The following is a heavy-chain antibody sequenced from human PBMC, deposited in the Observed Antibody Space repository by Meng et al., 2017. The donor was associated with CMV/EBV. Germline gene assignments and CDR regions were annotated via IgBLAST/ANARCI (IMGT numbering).Heavy chain of an antibody. CDR3: TTRHIVVVPAASITSLAFDI. J-gene: IGHJ3*02. CDR1: W. Sequence: WRSWVPQAPGKGLEWVGRIKSKTEGGTTDYAATVEGRFPISRDESKNTLYLQMNSLKTEDTAVYYCTTRHIVVVPAASITSLAFDIWGQGTMVTVSS. D-gene: IGHD2-2*01. CDR2: IKSKTEGGTT. V-gene: IGHV3-15*01.